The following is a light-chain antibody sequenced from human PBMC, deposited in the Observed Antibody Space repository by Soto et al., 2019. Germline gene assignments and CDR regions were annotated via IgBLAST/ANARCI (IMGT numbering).Light chain of an antibody. CDR3: QQYNNWPIT. V-gene: IGKV3-15*01. CDR1: QSISDT. CDR2: GAS. J-gene: IGKJ5*01. Sequence: EIVMTQSPATLSVSPGGRATLSCRASQSISDTLAWYQQKPGQAPRLLIYGASRRATGFPARFSGSGSGTDFTLTISSLQPEDFAVYYCQQYNNWPITFGQGTRLEIK.